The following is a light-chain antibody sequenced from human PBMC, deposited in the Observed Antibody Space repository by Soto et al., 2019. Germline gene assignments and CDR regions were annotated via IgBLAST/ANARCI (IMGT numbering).Light chain of an antibody. Sequence: EIVLTQSPGTLSLSPGERATLSCRASQRISTHLAWYQQKPGQAPRLLIYDASNRAHGIPARFSGSGSGADFTLTISSLEPEDFAVYHCQQRSNWPPWTFGQGTKLEIK. CDR2: DAS. CDR3: QQRSNWPPWT. CDR1: QRISTH. J-gene: IGKJ2*02. V-gene: IGKV3-11*01.